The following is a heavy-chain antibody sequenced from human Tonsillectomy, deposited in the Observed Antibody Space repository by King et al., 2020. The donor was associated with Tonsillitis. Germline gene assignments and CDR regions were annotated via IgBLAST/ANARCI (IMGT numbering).Heavy chain of an antibody. CDR1: GGSISSSSYY. CDR3: ARTRSYDDYDY. CDR2: IYYSGST. D-gene: IGHD3-16*01. Sequence: LQLQESGPGLVKPSETLSLTCTVSGGSISSSSYYWGWIRQPPGKGLEWIGSIYYSGSTYYNPSLKSRVTISVDTSKTQFSLKVSSVTAADTAVYYCARTRSYDDYDYWGQGTLVTVSS. J-gene: IGHJ4*02. V-gene: IGHV4-39*01.